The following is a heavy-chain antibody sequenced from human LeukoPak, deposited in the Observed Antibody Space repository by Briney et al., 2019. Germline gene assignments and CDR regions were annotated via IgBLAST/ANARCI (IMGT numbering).Heavy chain of an antibody. CDR2: FNPTDGRA. V-gene: IGHV1-46*03. Sequence: ASVKVSCKASGHPFSNFYIHWVRQAPGQGLEWMGLFNPTDGRAGHAQTFQGRVTMTGDTSTSTFFIEVSGLIFEDTAIYYCSRDLTNWGQGTLLTVAS. CDR1: GHPFSNFY. J-gene: IGHJ4*02. CDR3: SRDLTN.